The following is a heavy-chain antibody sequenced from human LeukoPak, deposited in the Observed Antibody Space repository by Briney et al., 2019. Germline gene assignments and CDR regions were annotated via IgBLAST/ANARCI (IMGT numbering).Heavy chain of an antibody. CDR1: GYTFTGYY. J-gene: IGHJ4*02. V-gene: IGHV1-2*02. CDR2: INPNSGGG. D-gene: IGHD2-2*01. Sequence: ASVKVSCKASGYTFTGYYLHWVRQAPGQGLEWMGCINPNSGGGNYAQNFQGRVTMTRDASITTAYMELSRLRSDDTAVYYCARGGPQMATIPASDYWGQGTLVTVSS. CDR3: ARGGPQMATIPASDY.